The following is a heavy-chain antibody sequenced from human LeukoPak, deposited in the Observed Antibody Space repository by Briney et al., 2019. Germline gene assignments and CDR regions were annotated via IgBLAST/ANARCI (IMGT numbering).Heavy chain of an antibody. J-gene: IGHJ4*02. CDR3: AKDGEGMATISYYFDY. V-gene: IGHV3-33*06. Sequence: GGSLRLSCAASGFTFSSYGMHWVRQAPGKGLEWVAVIWYDGSNKYYADPVKGRFTISRDNSKNTLYLQMNSLRAEDTAVYYCAKDGEGMATISYYFDYWGQGTLVTVSS. D-gene: IGHD5-24*01. CDR1: GFTFSSYG. CDR2: IWYDGSNK.